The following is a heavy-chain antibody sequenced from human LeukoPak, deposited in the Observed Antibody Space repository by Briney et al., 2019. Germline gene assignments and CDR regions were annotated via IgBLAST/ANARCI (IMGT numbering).Heavy chain of an antibody. J-gene: IGHJ6*03. D-gene: IGHD6-6*01. CDR2: IIPIFGTA. CDR1: GGTFSSYA. Sequence: SVKVSCKASGGTFSSYAISWVRQAPGQGLEWMGGIIPIFGTANYAQKFQGRVTITTDESTSTAYMELSSLRSEDTAVYYCARGSIAARPGDYYMGVWGKGTTVTVSS. V-gene: IGHV1-69*05. CDR3: ARGSIAARPGDYYMGV.